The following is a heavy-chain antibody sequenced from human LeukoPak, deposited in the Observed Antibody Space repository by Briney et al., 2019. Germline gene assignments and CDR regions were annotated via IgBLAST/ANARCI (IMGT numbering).Heavy chain of an antibody. J-gene: IGHJ4*02. CDR3: ARVYGDYITY. D-gene: IGHD4-17*01. Sequence: PSETLSLTCAVYGGSFSGYQWGWVRPSPGRGLEWIGEINDSGNTNYNPALKSRVTISVDTSKNQFSLRLSSVTAADTAVYFCARVYGDYITYWGQGTPLTVSS. CDR2: INDSGNT. V-gene: IGHV4-34*01. CDR1: GGSFSGYQ.